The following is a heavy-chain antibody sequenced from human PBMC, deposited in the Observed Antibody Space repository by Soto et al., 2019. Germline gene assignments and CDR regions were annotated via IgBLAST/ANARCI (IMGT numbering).Heavy chain of an antibody. Sequence: GGSLRLSCAASGFTFSTYAMSWVRQAPGKGLEWVSVIGEGGFSTQYAASVKGRFPISRDNSKNMLYLQMNSLRSDDTAVYYCARDSITRVSSDVPGMDVWGQGTTVTVSS. J-gene: IGHJ6*02. V-gene: IGHV3-23*01. CDR3: ARDSITRVSSDVPGMDV. CDR1: GFTFSTYA. CDR2: IGEGGFST. D-gene: IGHD3-16*01.